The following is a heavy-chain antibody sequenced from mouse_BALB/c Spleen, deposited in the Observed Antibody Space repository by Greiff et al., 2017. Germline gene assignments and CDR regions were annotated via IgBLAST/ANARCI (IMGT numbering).Heavy chain of an antibody. CDR2: ILPGSGST. V-gene: IGHV1-9*01. Sequence: VKLQQSGAELMKPGASVKISCKATGYTFSSYWIEWVKQRPGHGLEWIGEILPGSGSTNYNEKFKGKATFTADTSSNTAYMQLSSLTSEDSAVYYCARSIHYYGYVYAMDYWGQGTSVTVSS. J-gene: IGHJ4*01. CDR1: GYTFSSYW. CDR3: ARSIHYYGYVYAMDY. D-gene: IGHD1-2*01.